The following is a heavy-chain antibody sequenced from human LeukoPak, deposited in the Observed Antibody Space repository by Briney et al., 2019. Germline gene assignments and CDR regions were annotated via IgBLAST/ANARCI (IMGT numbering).Heavy chain of an antibody. J-gene: IGHJ4*02. CDR3: ARDQEGFDY. CDR2: IYPRDGST. V-gene: IGHV1-46*01. CDR1: GYTFTGYY. Sequence: ASVKVSCKASGYTFTGYYMHWVRQAPGQGLEWMGMIYPRDGSTSYAQKFQGRVTVTRDTSTSTVHMELSGLRSEDAAVYYCARDQEGFDYWGQGALVTVSS.